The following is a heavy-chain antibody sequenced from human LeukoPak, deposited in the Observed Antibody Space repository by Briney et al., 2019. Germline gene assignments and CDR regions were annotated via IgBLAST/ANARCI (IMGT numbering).Heavy chain of an antibody. V-gene: IGHV3-23*01. CDR1: GFTFSDYY. Sequence: PGGSLRLSCAASGFTFSDYYMSWIRQAPGKGLEWVSGISGSGGSSYYVDSVKGRFTISRDNSRATLYLQMNSLRAEDTAVFYCAKGGLDYYDSSGYYDPFALWGRGTMVTVSS. CDR3: AKGGLDYYDSSGYYDPFAL. J-gene: IGHJ3*01. D-gene: IGHD3-22*01. CDR2: ISGSGGSS.